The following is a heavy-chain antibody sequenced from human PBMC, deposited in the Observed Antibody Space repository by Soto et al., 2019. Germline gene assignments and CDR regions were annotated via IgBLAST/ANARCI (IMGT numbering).Heavy chain of an antibody. V-gene: IGHV4-30-4*01. D-gene: IGHD1-1*01. CDR2: IYYSGST. Sequence: KASETLSLTCTVSGGSISSGDYYWSWIRQPPGKGLEWIGYIYYSGSTYYNPSLKSRVTISVDTSKNQFSLKLSSVTAADAAVYYCARGSVLEPLRWYYYYYGMDVWGQGTTVTVSS. CDR3: ARGSVLEPLRWYYYYYGMDV. CDR1: GGSISSGDYY. J-gene: IGHJ6*02.